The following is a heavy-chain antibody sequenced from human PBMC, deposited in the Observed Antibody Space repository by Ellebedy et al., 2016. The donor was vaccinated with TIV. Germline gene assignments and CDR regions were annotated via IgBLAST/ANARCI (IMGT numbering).Heavy chain of an antibody. CDR2: ISWSGDDI. CDR1: GFTFDDYV. Sequence: PGGSLRLSCAASGFTFDDYVFHWVRQAPGKGLEWVSGISWSGDDIGYADSVKGRFTISRDNAKNSLYLQMNSLRAEETALYYWVREPGSWGQGAQVTVSS. J-gene: IGHJ5*02. CDR3: VREPGS. V-gene: IGHV3-9*01.